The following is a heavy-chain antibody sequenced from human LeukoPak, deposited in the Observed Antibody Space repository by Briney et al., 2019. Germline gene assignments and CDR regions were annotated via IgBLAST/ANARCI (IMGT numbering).Heavy chain of an antibody. V-gene: IGHV4-39*01. D-gene: IGHD2-15*01. CDR3: ASLNTLLWWNFDF. CDR1: GDSITSNNYN. Sequence: SETLSLTCAVSGDSITSNNYNWGWIRQPPGRGLGYVGSVNYAGSTDYNPSLKSRVIISVDTSKNQFSLNVTSVTAADTAVYYCASLNTLLWWNFDFWGQGSLVTVSS. J-gene: IGHJ4*02. CDR2: VNYAGST.